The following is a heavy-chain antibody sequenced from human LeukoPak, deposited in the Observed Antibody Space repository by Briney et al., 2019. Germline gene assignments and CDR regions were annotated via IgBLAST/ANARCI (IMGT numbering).Heavy chain of an antibody. CDR2: ISSRSSYI. CDR1: GFTFSNYA. V-gene: IGHV3-21*01. D-gene: IGHD6-19*01. CDR3: AREGSGWNFDY. J-gene: IGHJ4*02. Sequence: PGGSLRLSCAASGFTFSNYALSWVRQAPGKGLEWVSSISSRSSYIYYADSVKGRFTIARDNAKNSLYLQMNSLRAEDTAVYYCAREGSGWNFDYWGQGTLVTVSS.